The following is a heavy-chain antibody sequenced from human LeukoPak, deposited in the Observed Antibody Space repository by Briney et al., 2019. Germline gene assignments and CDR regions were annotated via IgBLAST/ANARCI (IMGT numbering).Heavy chain of an antibody. CDR2: IKQDGSVQ. D-gene: IGHD6-19*01. CDR1: GFTFSNYW. Sequence: PGGSPRLSCTASGFTFSNYWMSWVRQAPGKGLEWVANIKQDGSVQYYVDSVKGRFTISRDNAKNSLYLQMNSLRAEDTAVYYCARKWAVAGSSYFDYWGQGTLVTVSS. V-gene: IGHV3-7*03. CDR3: ARKWAVAGSSYFDY. J-gene: IGHJ4*02.